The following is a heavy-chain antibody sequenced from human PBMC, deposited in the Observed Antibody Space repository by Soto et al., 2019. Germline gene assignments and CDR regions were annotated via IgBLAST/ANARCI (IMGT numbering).Heavy chain of an antibody. Sequence: QVQLVESGGGVVQPGRSLRLSCAASGFTFSSYAMHWVRQAPGKGLEWVAVISYDGSNKYYADSVKGRFTISRDNSKNTLYLQMNSLRAEDTAVYYCAREGYSNYAYYYYGMDVWGQGTTVTVSS. D-gene: IGHD4-4*01. J-gene: IGHJ6*02. V-gene: IGHV3-30-3*01. CDR1: GFTFSSYA. CDR2: ISYDGSNK. CDR3: AREGYSNYAYYYYGMDV.